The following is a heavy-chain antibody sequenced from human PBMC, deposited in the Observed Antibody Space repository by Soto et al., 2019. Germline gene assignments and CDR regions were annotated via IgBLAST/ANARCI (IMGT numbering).Heavy chain of an antibody. J-gene: IGHJ6*02. CDR3: ARGRVRGVPRMDV. CDR2: INHSGST. Sequence: SETLSLTCAVYGGSFSGYYWSWIRQPPGKGLEWIGEINHSGSTNYNPSLKSRVTISVDTSKNQFSLKLSSVTAADTAVYYCARGRVRGVPRMDVWGQGNKVTVSS. CDR1: GGSFSGYY. V-gene: IGHV4-34*01. D-gene: IGHD3-10*01.